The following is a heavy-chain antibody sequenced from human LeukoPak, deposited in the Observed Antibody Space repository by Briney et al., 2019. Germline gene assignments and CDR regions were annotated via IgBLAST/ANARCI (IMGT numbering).Heavy chain of an antibody. V-gene: IGHV4-34*01. CDR2: INHSGST. J-gene: IGHJ4*02. CDR3: AGAIVVGGKWGYFDY. D-gene: IGHD4-23*01. CDR1: GGSFSGYY. Sequence: SETLSLTCAVYGGSFSGYYWSWIRQPPGKGLEWIGEINHSGSTNYNPSPKSRVTISVDTSKNQFSLKLSSVTAADTAVYYCAGAIVVGGKWGYFDYWGQGTLVTVSS.